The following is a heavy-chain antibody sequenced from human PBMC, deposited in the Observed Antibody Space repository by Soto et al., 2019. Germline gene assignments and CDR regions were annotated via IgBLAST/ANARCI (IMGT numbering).Heavy chain of an antibody. CDR1: GFTFSSYG. V-gene: IGHV3-30*18. D-gene: IGHD1-26*01. Sequence: QVQLVESGGGVVQPGRSLRLSCAASGFTFSSYGMHWVRQAPGKGLEWVAVISYDGSNKYYADSVKGRFTISRDNSKNTLYLQMNSLRAEDTAVYYCANDRWDYCYGMDVWGQGTTVTVSS. J-gene: IGHJ6*02. CDR2: ISYDGSNK. CDR3: ANDRWDYCYGMDV.